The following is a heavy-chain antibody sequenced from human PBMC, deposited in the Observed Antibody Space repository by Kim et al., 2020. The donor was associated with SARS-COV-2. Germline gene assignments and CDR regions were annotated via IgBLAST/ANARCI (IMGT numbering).Heavy chain of an antibody. CDR1: GGSFSGYY. D-gene: IGHD3-10*01. V-gene: IGHV4-34*01. CDR3: ARRGLTYYYGSGSYYKPHSRGMDV. CDR2: INHSGST. J-gene: IGHJ6*02. Sequence: SETLSLTCAVYGGSFSGYYWSWIRQPPGKGLEWIGEINHSGSTNYNPSLKSRVTISVDTSKNQFSLKLSSVTAADTAVYYCARRGLTYYYGSGSYYKPHSRGMDVWGQGTTVTVSS.